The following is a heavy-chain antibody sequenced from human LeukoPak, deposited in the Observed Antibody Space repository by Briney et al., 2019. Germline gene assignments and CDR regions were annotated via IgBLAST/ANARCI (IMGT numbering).Heavy chain of an antibody. D-gene: IGHD6-19*01. Sequence: XAIXWXRQAPGQGLEWMGRIIPILGIANYAQKFQGRVTITADKSTSTAYMELSSLRSEDTAVYYCASSIAVAGTVFDYWGQGTLVTVSS. CDR3: ASSIAVAGTVFDY. J-gene: IGHJ4*02. CDR1: XA. V-gene: IGHV1-69*04. CDR2: IIPILGIA.